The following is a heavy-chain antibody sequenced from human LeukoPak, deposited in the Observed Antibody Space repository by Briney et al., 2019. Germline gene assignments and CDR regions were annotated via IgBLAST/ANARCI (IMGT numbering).Heavy chain of an antibody. V-gene: IGHV7-4-1*02. D-gene: IGHD4-17*01. J-gene: IGHJ6*02. Sequence: ASVKVSCKASGYTFTSYAMNWVRQAPGQGLEWMGWINTNTGNPTYAQGFTGRFVFSLDTSVSTAYLQISSLEAEDTAVYYCARGHGDYVFYYYYYGMDVWGQGTTVTVSS. CDR2: INTNTGNP. CDR3: ARGHGDYVFYYYYYGMDV. CDR1: GYTFTSYA.